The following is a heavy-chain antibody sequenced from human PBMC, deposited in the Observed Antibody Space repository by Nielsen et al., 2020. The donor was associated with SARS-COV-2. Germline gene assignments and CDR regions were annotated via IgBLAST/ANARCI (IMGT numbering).Heavy chain of an antibody. CDR1: GYTFTSYA. CDR3: ARAPLPMVRGVIYYYYYYMDV. D-gene: IGHD3-10*01. Sequence: ASVKVSCKASGYTFTSYAMHWVRQAPGQRLEWMGWINAGNGNTKYSQKFQGRVTITRDTSASTAYMELSSLRSEDTAVYYCARAPLPMVRGVIYYYYYYMDVWGKGTTVTVSS. V-gene: IGHV1-3*01. CDR2: INAGNGNT. J-gene: IGHJ6*03.